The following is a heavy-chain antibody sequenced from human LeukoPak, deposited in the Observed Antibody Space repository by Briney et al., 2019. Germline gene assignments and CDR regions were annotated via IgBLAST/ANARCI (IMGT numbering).Heavy chain of an antibody. CDR2: IYNSGST. CDR1: GGSISTYY. V-gene: IGHV4-59*08. D-gene: IGHD2-2*01. J-gene: IGHJ4*02. Sequence: SETLSLTCSVSGGSISTYYWSWIRKPPGKGLESIGYIYNSGSTNYNPSLKNRVTISVDTSKNQFSLKLSSVTAADTAVYYCARRCGSATCAFDYWGQGTLVTVSS. CDR3: ARRCGSATCAFDY.